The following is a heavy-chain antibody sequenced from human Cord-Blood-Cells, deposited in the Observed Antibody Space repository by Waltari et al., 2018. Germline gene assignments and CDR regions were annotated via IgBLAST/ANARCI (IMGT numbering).Heavy chain of an antibody. CDR3: ARVSPYSSY. J-gene: IGHJ4*02. Sequence: QVQLQQWGAGLLKPSEPLSPTCAVYGGSFSGYYCSWIRQPPGKGLECMGEINHSGSTNYNPSLKSRVTISVDTSKNQFSLKLSAVTAADTAVYYCARVSPYSSYWGQGTLVTVSS. CDR1: GGSFSGYY. V-gene: IGHV4-34*01. CDR2: INHSGST. D-gene: IGHD6-13*01.